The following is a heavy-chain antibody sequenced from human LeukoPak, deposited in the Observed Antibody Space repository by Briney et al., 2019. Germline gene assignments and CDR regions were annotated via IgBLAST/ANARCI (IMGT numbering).Heavy chain of an antibody. J-gene: IGHJ4*02. Sequence: PSETLSLTCGVSGGSFRGYYWTWIRQPPGKGLEWIGEISHNAGPNYNPSPKSRVTISIDTPKNQFSLKMNSVTAADTAVYYCARAPPGRPFDYWGQGTLVTVSS. V-gene: IGHV4-34*01. CDR1: GGSFRGYY. CDR3: ARAPPGRPFDY. D-gene: IGHD6-6*01. CDR2: ISHNAGP.